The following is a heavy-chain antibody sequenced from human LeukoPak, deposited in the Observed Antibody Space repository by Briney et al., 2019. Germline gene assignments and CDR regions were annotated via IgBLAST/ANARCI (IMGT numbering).Heavy chain of an antibody. CDR3: ARYPNGGWYGFDY. D-gene: IGHD6-19*01. J-gene: IGHJ4*02. Sequence: TSETLFLTCTVSGGSISSYYWSWIRQPPGKGLEWIGYIYYSGSTNYNPSLKNRVTISVDTSKNQFSLKLSSVTAADTAVYYCARYPNGGWYGFDYWGQGTLVTVSS. CDR2: IYYSGST. V-gene: IGHV4-59*01. CDR1: GGSISSYY.